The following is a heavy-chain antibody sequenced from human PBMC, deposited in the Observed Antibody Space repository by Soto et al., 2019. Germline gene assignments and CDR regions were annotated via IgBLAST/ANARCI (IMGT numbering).Heavy chain of an antibody. CDR3: ARETVPPWFDP. Sequence: QVQLVESGGGLVKPGGSLRLSCAASRFTFSDYFMSWIRQAPGKGLEWVSYISSSGTTIYYADSVKGRFTVSRDNAKNSLYLQRNSLRAEDTAVYYCARETVPPWFDPWGQGTLVTVSS. V-gene: IGHV3-11*01. J-gene: IGHJ5*02. CDR2: ISSSGTTI. CDR1: RFTFSDYF. D-gene: IGHD1-1*01.